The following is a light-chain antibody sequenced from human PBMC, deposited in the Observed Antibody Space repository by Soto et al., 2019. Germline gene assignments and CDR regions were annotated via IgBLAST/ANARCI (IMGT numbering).Light chain of an antibody. J-gene: IGKJ4*01. CDR3: QQRSNWP. CDR1: QSDSSY. CDR2: DSS. Sequence: EIVLTQSPATLSLSPGERATLSCRASQSDSSYFAWYQQKPGQAPRLLIYDSSNRATGIPARFSGSGSGTDFTLTISSLAPEDFAVYYCQQRSNWPLGGGTKVAIK. V-gene: IGKV3-11*01.